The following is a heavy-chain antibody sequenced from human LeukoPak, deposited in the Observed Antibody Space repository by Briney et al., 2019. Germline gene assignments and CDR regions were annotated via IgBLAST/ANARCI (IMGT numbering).Heavy chain of an antibody. CDR3: ARTTLGYCSSTSCYGFNNNWFDP. Sequence: ASVKVSCKASGYTFTSYDINWLRQATGQGLEWMGWMNPNSGNTGYAQKFQGRVTMTRNTSISTAYMELSSLRSEDTAVYYCARTTLGYCSSTSCYGFNNNWFDPWGQGTLVTVSS. D-gene: IGHD2-2*01. V-gene: IGHV1-8*01. CDR2: MNPNSGNT. J-gene: IGHJ5*02. CDR1: GYTFTSYD.